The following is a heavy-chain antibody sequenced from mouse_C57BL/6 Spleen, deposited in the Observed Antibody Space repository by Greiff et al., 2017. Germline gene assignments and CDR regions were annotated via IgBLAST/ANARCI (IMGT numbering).Heavy chain of an antibody. J-gene: IGHJ1*03. CDR1: GFTFSSYA. D-gene: IGHD1-1*01. Sequence: EVHLVESGAGLVKPGGSLKLSCAASGFTFSSYAMSWVRQTPEKRLEWVAYISSGGDYIYYADTVKGRFTISRDNARNTLYLQMSSLKSEDTAMYYCTRDRSYYGSNWYFDVWGTGTTVTVSS. CDR2: ISSGGDYI. CDR3: TRDRSYYGSNWYFDV. V-gene: IGHV5-9-1*02.